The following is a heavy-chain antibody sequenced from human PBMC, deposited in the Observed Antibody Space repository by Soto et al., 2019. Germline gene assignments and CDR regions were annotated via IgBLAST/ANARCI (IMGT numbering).Heavy chain of an antibody. CDR3: ARETGYSAVAGYYFDY. CDR2: IIPIFGTA. D-gene: IGHD6-19*01. J-gene: IGHJ4*02. V-gene: IGHV1-69*13. CDR1: GGTFSGYA. Sequence: SVKVSCKASGGTFSGYAISWVRQAPGQGLEWMGGIIPIFGTANYAQKFQGRVTITADESTSTAYMELSSLRSEDTAVYYCARETGYSAVAGYYFDYWGQGTLVTVSS.